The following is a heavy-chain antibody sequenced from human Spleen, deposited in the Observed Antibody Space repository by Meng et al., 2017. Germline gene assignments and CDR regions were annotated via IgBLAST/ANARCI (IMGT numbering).Heavy chain of an antibody. CDR1: GYTFTSYY. J-gene: IGHJ5*02. D-gene: IGHD1-26*01. V-gene: IGHV1-46*01. CDR3: AREGPIGGRHNWFDP. CDR2: SDPSSGST. Sequence: QVGLVPSGAEGKKPGASVKVSCKASGYTFTSYYIHWWRQAPGQGLEWMGISDPSSGSTTYVQNFQGRVTMTRDTSTSTVYMELSSLRSDDTAVYYCAREGPIGGRHNWFDPWGQGTLVTVSS.